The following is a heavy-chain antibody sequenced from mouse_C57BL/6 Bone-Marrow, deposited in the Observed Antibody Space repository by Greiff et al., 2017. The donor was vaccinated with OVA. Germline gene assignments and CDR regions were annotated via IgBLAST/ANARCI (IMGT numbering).Heavy chain of an antibody. J-gene: IGHJ1*03. D-gene: IGHD1-1*01. CDR1: GYTFTSYW. CDR3: ARTTVVAHWYFDV. V-gene: IGHV1-7*01. CDR2: INPSSGYT. Sequence: QVQLQQSGAELAKPGASVKLPCKASGYTFTSYWMHWVKQRHGQGLEWIGYINPSSGYTKYNQKFKDKATLTADKSSSTAYMQLSSRTYEDSAVYYCARTTVVAHWYFDVWGTGTTVTVSS.